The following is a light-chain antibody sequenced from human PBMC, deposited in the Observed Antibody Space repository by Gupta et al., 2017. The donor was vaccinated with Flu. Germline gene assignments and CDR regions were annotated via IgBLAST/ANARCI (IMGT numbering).Light chain of an antibody. J-gene: IGKJ5*01. Sequence: DIQLTQSPSFLSTSVGDRVTITCRASQVIGSYLAWYQQKPGKAPKLLIYGSSTWQSGVPSRFSGSGYGKEFTLTISSRQQEDFATYYCQQLKNYPPLTFGQGTRLEIK. CDR1: QVIGSY. CDR2: GSS. CDR3: QQLKNYPPLT. V-gene: IGKV1-9*01.